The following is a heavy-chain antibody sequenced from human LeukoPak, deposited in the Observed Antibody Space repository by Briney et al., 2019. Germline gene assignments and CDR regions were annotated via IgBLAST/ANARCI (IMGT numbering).Heavy chain of an antibody. CDR2: INSDGSST. CDR1: GFTFSSYW. V-gene: IGHV3-74*01. CDR3: ARDRRIQLWALTDY. Sequence: GGSLRLSCAASGFTFSSYWMHWVRQAPGKGLVWVSRINSDGSSTSYADSMKGRFTISRDNAKNTLYLQMNSLRAEDTAVYYCARDRRIQLWALTDYWGQGTLVTVSS. J-gene: IGHJ4*02. D-gene: IGHD5-18*01.